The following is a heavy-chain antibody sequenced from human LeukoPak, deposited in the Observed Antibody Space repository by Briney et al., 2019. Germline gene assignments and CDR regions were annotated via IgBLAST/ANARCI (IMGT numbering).Heavy chain of an antibody. CDR3: TRDPYYFDSSGYYHHAFDI. Sequence: GGSLRLSCTGFGFTFRDYAVSWVRQAPGKGLECIGFIRSKVYGGTTEYAASVKGRSTISRDDSKSIAYLQMNSLKTEDTAVYYCTRDPYYFDSSGYYHHAFDIWGQGTMVAVSS. V-gene: IGHV3-49*04. D-gene: IGHD3-22*01. CDR1: GFTFRDYA. CDR2: IRSKVYGGTT. J-gene: IGHJ3*02.